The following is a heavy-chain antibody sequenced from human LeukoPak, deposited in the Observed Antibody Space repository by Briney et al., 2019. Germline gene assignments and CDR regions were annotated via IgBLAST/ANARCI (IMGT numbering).Heavy chain of an antibody. J-gene: IGHJ4*02. Sequence: ASVTVSFKASGYTFTGYYLHWVRQAPGQGLEWMGWINFNSGDTRYAQEFQGRVTITRDTSITTAYMELSGLRSDDTAVYYCAREASKYHDYWGQGTLVTVSS. D-gene: IGHD2-2*01. CDR3: AREASKYHDY. CDR2: INFNSGDT. CDR1: GYTFTGYY. V-gene: IGHV1-2*02.